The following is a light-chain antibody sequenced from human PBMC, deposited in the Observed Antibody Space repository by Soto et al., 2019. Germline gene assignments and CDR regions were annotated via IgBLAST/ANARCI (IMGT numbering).Light chain of an antibody. Sequence: EIVLTQSPATLSLSPGEIGTLSYRASESVTNYLAWYQQKPGQAPRIIVYDVSDRATGTPARFSGGGSGTDFTLTISNLEPEDFAVYYCQQRSDWPWTFGQGTKVDIK. CDR1: ESVTNY. CDR2: DVS. CDR3: QQRSDWPWT. V-gene: IGKV3-11*01. J-gene: IGKJ1*01.